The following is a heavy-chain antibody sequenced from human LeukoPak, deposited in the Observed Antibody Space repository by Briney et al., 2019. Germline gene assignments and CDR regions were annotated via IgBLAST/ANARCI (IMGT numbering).Heavy chain of an antibody. CDR3: ARLGIGVVPSAMLGDYYFDY. Sequence: PSETLSLTCTVSGGSISSYYRSWIRQPPGKGLEWIGYIYYSGSTKYNPSLKSRVTISVDTSKSQFSLKLTSVTAADTAVYYCARLGIGVVPSAMLGDYYFDYWGQGTLVTVSS. J-gene: IGHJ4*02. CDR1: GGSISSYY. D-gene: IGHD2-2*01. CDR2: IYYSGST. V-gene: IGHV4-59*08.